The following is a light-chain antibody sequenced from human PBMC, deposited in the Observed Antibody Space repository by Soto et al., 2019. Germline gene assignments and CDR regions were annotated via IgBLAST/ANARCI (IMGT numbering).Light chain of an antibody. CDR3: QQYNNWPWT. V-gene: IGKV3-15*01. CDR1: QSVSSN. CDR2: GAS. J-gene: IGKJ1*01. Sequence: IVMTQSPATLSVSPGERATLSCRSSQSVSSNLAWYQQKPDQAPRLLIYGASTRATGIPARFSGSGSGTEFTLTISSLQSEDFAVYYCQQYNNWPWTFGQGTKVDI.